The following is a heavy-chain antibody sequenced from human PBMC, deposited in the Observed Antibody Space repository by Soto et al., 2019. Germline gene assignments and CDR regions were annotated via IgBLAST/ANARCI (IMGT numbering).Heavy chain of an antibody. CDR3: AKGGRDTAIAYYFDY. V-gene: IGHV3-23*01. Sequence: HPGGSLRLSCAASGFTFSTYAMNWVRQAPGKGLEWVSGIRGSGDSTYYADSVKGRFTVSRDNSKNTLYLQMNSLRAEDTAVYYCAKGGRDTAIAYYFDYWGQGTLVTVSS. CDR1: GFTFSTYA. CDR2: IRGSGDST. D-gene: IGHD5-18*01. J-gene: IGHJ4*02.